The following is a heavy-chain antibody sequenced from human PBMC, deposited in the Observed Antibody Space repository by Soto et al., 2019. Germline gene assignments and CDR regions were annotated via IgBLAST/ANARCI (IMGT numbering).Heavy chain of an antibody. V-gene: IGHV3-30-3*01. CDR3: ARVLGGMATVPFDY. Sequence: GGSLRLSCAASGFTSSSYAMHWVRQAPGTGLEWVAVISYEGSNKYYADSVEGRFTISRDNSKNTLYLQMNSLRTEDTAVYYCARVLGGMATVPFDYWGQGALVTVSS. J-gene: IGHJ4*02. CDR2: ISYEGSNK. D-gene: IGHD4-4*01. CDR1: GFTSSSYA.